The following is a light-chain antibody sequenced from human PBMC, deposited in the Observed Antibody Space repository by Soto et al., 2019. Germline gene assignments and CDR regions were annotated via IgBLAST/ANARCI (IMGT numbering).Light chain of an antibody. CDR1: QSVGGA. J-gene: IGKJ4*01. CDR3: QQYRNWPHLT. V-gene: IGKV3-15*01. Sequence: EIVMTQSPATLSVTPGEAATLTCRASQSVGGAVAWYQHKPGQAPRLLIVGASMRATGVPGRFSGGGSGTEFTLTISSLQSEDFAVYYCQQYRNWPHLTFGGGTTVEIK. CDR2: GAS.